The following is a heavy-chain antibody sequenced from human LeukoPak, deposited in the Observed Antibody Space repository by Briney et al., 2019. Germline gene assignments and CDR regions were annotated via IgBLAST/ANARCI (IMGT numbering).Heavy chain of an antibody. CDR3: ATVPACTDCYAYYFDY. CDR2: VRSKANNYAT. Sequence: GGSLRLSCAASGFTFSGSDMYWVRQASEKGLEWVGRVRSKANNYATAYTASVKGRVTISRDDSKNTAYLQMNSLKTEDTAVYYCATVPACTDCYAYYFDYWGQGTLVTVSS. J-gene: IGHJ4*02. CDR1: GFTFSGSD. D-gene: IGHD2-2*01. V-gene: IGHV3-73*01.